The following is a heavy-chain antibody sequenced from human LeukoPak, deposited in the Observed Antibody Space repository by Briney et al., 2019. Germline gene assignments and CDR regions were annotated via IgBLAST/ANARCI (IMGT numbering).Heavy chain of an antibody. CDR1: GGSISSSSYY. V-gene: IGHV4-39*01. J-gene: IGHJ4*02. CDR3: VNSSPGGGWLVSGNFDY. D-gene: IGHD6-19*01. CDR2: IYYSGST. Sequence: SETLSLTCTVSGGSISSSSYYWGWIRQPPGKGLEWIGSIYYSGSTYYSPSLKSRVTISVDTSKNQFSLKLSSVTAADTAVYYCVNSSPGGGWLVSGNFDYWGQGTLVTVSS.